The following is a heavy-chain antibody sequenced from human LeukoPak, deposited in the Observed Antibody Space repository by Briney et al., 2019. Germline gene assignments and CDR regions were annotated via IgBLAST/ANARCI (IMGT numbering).Heavy chain of an antibody. V-gene: IGHV3-74*01. CDR3: ARDNGENYHTAFDY. CDR1: GFTFSSYW. CDR2: IHGDGRTP. Sequence: PGGSLRLSCAASGFTFSSYWIHWVRQVPGKGLVWVSRIHGDGRTPTYAGSVKGRFAISRDNAKDTLYLQMNSLRAEDTAVYYCARDNGENYHTAFDYWGQGTLVTVSS. J-gene: IGHJ4*02. D-gene: IGHD2-8*01.